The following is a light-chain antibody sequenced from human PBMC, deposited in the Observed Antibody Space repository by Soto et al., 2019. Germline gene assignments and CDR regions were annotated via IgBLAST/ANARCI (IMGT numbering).Light chain of an antibody. CDR1: QRISSW. Sequence: DIQMTQSPSTLSASVGDRVTITCRASQRISSWLDWYQQKPGKAPKLLIYDASSLESGVPSRFSGSGSGTEFTLTISSLQPDDFATYYCQQYNSYPRTFGQGTKVEIK. V-gene: IGKV1-5*01. CDR3: QQYNSYPRT. CDR2: DAS. J-gene: IGKJ1*01.